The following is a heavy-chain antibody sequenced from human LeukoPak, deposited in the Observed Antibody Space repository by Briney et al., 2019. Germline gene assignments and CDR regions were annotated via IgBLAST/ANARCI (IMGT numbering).Heavy chain of an antibody. J-gene: IGHJ5*02. V-gene: IGHV4-4*07. CDR3: ARVADTYYDFWSGSPLFWFDP. Sequence: SETLSLTCSVSGGILNSFYWTWIRQPTGKGLEWIGRIYTSGSTNYNPSLKSRVTMSVDTSKNQFSLKLSSVTAADTAVYYCARVADTYYDFWSGSPLFWFDPWGQGTLVTVSS. CDR1: GGILNSFY. CDR2: IYTSGST. D-gene: IGHD3-3*01.